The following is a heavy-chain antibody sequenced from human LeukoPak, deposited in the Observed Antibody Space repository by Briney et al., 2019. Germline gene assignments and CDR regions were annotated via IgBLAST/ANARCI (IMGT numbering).Heavy chain of an antibody. D-gene: IGHD3-22*01. CDR2: IIPISGIT. V-gene: IGHV1-69*04. CDR1: GGTFSSYA. Sequence: GASVKVSCKASGGTFSSYAITWVRQAPGQGLEWMGRIIPISGITNNAQKFQGRVTITADKPTTTACMELSSLRSEDTAVYYCARDAHYASSGYCAYWGQGTLVTVSS. J-gene: IGHJ4*02. CDR3: ARDAHYASSGYCAY.